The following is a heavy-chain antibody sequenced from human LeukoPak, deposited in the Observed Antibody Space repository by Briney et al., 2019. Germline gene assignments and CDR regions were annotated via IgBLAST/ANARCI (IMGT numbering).Heavy chain of an antibody. CDR1: GGSISSYY. CDR3: AREYRSSWYLNWFDP. J-gene: IGHJ5*02. Sequence: PSETLSLTYTVSGGSISSYYWNWIRQPAGKGLEWIGRIYTSGSINYNPSLKSRVTMSVDTSKNQFSLKLSSVTAADTAVYYCAREYRSSWYLNWFDPWGQGTLVTVSS. D-gene: IGHD6-13*01. V-gene: IGHV4-4*07. CDR2: IYTSGSI.